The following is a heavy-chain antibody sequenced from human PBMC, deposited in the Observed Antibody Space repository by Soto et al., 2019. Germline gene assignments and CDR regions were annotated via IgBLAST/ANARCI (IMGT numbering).Heavy chain of an antibody. D-gene: IGHD5-12*01. V-gene: IGHV2-5*02. CDR2: IYWDDDK. Sequence: QITLKESGPTLVKPTQTLTLTCTFSGFSLTISRVSVGWIRQPPGKPLEWLALIYWDDDKRYSPSLKSRLTITKDTSKNQVVLTMNDMDPVDTATYYCAQNSGPYFEYWGQGTPVPVSS. CDR3: AQNSGPYFEY. CDR1: GFSLTISRVS. J-gene: IGHJ4*02.